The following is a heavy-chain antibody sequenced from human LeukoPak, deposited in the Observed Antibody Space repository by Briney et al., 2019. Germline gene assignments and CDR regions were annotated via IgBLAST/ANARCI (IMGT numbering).Heavy chain of an antibody. CDR2: INPGGSDH. D-gene: IGHD3-10*01. V-gene: IGHV3-7*01. CDR1: GFTFSSYA. Sequence: GGSLRLSCAASGFTFSSYAMHWVRQAPGKGLEWVASINPGGSDHYCVDSVKGRFSISRDNAKNSLYLQMNSLRVEDTAMYYCARDDGSSCFSYWGQGALVTVSS. CDR3: ARDDGSSCFSY. J-gene: IGHJ4*02.